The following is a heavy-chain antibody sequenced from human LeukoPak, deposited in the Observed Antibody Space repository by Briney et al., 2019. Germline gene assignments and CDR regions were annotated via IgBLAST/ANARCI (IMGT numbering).Heavy chain of an antibody. V-gene: IGHV1-8*01. Sequence: ASVKVSCKASGYTFTSYDINWVRQATGQGLEWMGWMNPNSGNTGYAQKFQGRVTMTRDTSISTAYMELSRLRSDDTAVYYCARGDYYYDSSGYYIVFDYWGQGTLVTVSS. CDR2: MNPNSGNT. D-gene: IGHD3-22*01. J-gene: IGHJ4*02. CDR1: GYTFTSYD. CDR3: ARGDYYYDSSGYYIVFDY.